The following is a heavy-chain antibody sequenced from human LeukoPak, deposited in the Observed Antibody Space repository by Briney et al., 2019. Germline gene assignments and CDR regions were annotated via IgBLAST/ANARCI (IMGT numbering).Heavy chain of an antibody. CDR2: ITSSSSAI. Sequence: GGSLRLSCAASGFTFSTYSMNWVRQAPGKGLEWVSYITSSSSAIYHADSVKGRFTISRDNAKNSLYLQVNSLRAEDTAVYYCARASYCSSITCYTGFDYWGQGTLVTVSS. CDR1: GFTFSTYS. V-gene: IGHV3-48*01. D-gene: IGHD2-2*02. J-gene: IGHJ4*02. CDR3: ARASYCSSITCYTGFDY.